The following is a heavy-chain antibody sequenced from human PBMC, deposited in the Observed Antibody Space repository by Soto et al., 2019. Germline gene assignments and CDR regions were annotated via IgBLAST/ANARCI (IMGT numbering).Heavy chain of an antibody. CDR1: GYTFTSYG. J-gene: IGHJ4*02. Sequence: QVQLVQSGAEVKKPGASVKVSCKASGYTFTSYGISWVRQAPGQGLEWMGWISAYNGNTNYAQKLQRSVTMTTDTYTSTAYMELVSLRSDDSALYYCARDTYYYASGSYYKSELTHYWGQGPLVTVSS. D-gene: IGHD3-10*01. CDR2: ISAYNGNT. V-gene: IGHV1-18*01. CDR3: ARDTYYYASGSYYKSELTHY.